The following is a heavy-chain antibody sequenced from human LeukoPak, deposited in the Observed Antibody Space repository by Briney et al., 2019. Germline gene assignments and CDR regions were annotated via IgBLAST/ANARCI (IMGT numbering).Heavy chain of an antibody. V-gene: IGHV1-2*02. CDR2: INPNDGDT. D-gene: IGHD2-2*01. J-gene: IGHJ4*02. CDR1: GYTFTDYY. CDR3: ARANFLYCSSTTCLFDY. Sequence: GASVKVSCKASGYTFTDYYMHWVRRAPGQGFEWMGWINPNDGDTNYAQKFQGRVTITRDTSISTAHMEVSRLRSDDTAVYYCARANFLYCSSTTCLFDYWGQGTLVTVSS.